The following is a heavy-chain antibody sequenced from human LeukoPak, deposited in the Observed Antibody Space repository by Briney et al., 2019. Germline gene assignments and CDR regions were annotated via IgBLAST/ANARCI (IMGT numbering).Heavy chain of an antibody. Sequence: PSETLSLTCTVSGGSISSYYWSWIRQPPGKGLEWIGYIYYSGSTNYNPSLKSRVTISVDTSKNQFSLKLSSVTAADTAVYYCARRSPNHLWALFDYWGQGTLVTVSS. CDR2: IYYSGST. J-gene: IGHJ4*02. V-gene: IGHV4-59*08. CDR1: GGSISSYY. CDR3: ARRSPNHLWALFDY. D-gene: IGHD1-14*01.